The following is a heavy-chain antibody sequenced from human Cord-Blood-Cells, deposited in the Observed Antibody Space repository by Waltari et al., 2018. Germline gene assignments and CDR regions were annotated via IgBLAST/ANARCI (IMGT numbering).Heavy chain of an antibody. CDR1: GGTFSSYA. V-gene: IGHV1-69*01. J-gene: IGHJ3*02. D-gene: IGHD3-9*01. CDR2: IIPICGTA. CDR3: ASWGGYDILTGYYAFDI. Sequence: QVQLVQSGAEVKKPGSSVKVSCKASGGTFSSYAISWVRQAPGQGLEWMGGIIPICGTANSAQKFQGRVTITADESTSTAYMELSSLRSEDTAVYYCASWGGYDILTGYYAFDIWGQGTMVTVSS.